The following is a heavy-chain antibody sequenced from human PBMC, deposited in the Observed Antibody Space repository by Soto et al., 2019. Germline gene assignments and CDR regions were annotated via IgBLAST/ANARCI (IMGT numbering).Heavy chain of an antibody. J-gene: IGHJ4*02. Sequence: ALVKVSCKASGYTFTSYGIICVRQAPGQELECMGWISAYNGNTNYAQKLQGRVTMTTDTSTSTAYMELRSLRSDDTAVYYCARIDVLRFLEWLSESLYFAYWGQGTLVTVSS. CDR3: ARIDVLRFLEWLSESLYFAY. D-gene: IGHD3-3*01. CDR1: GYTFTSYG. CDR2: ISAYNGNT. V-gene: IGHV1-18*01.